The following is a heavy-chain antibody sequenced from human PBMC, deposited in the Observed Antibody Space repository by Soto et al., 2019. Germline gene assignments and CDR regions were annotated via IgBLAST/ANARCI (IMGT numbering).Heavy chain of an antibody. V-gene: IGHV4-39*01. CDR3: ARHRPYSPPFYFDY. J-gene: IGHJ4*02. D-gene: IGHD2-15*01. Sequence: SETLSLTCTVSGGSITGGSISSTTYYWGWMRQPPGRGLEWIASFFIGGNTYYNPSLKSRVTISVDTSKKQFSLKLSSVTAADTAVYYCARHRPYSPPFYFDYWGQGTQVTVSS. CDR1: GGSITGGSISSTTYY. CDR2: FFIGGNT.